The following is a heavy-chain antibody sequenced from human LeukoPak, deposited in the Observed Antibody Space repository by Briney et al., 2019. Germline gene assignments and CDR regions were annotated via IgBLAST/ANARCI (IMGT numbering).Heavy chain of an antibody. V-gene: IGHV1-2*06. Sequence: ASVKVPCKASGYTFTGYYMHWVRQAPGQGLEWMGRINPNSGGTNYAQKFQGRVTMTRDTSISTAYMELSRLRSDDTAVYYCASFRDIVVVPAAIESFDIWGQGTMVTVSS. CDR3: ASFRDIVVVPAAIESFDI. J-gene: IGHJ3*02. CDR1: GYTFTGYY. CDR2: INPNSGGT. D-gene: IGHD2-2*01.